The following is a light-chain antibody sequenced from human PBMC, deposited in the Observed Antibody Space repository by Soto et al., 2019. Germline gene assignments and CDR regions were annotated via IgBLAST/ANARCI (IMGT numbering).Light chain of an antibody. CDR3: QVWDRTATVV. CDR1: KVGTKG. V-gene: IGLV3-21*02. J-gene: IGLJ2*01. Sequence: SYELTQPPSVSVAPGQTATVTCGGDKVGTKGVHWYQQRPGQAPVVVVYDDTDRPSGIPERFSGSSSGNTATLTITRVEAGYEADYYCQVWDRTATVVYGGGTKLTVL. CDR2: DDT.